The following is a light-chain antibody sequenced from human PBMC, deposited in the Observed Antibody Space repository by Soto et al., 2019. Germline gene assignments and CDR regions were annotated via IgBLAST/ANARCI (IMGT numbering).Light chain of an antibody. Sequence: DIQMTQSPSSLSASVGDRVTITCRASHNINVYLSWYQQKAGQAPRLLIYDASSLQGGVPSRFNGSRSGTDFTLTISSLQPEDFATYYCHQSYSNPRTFGQGTKVDIK. CDR1: HNINVY. CDR3: HQSYSNPRT. V-gene: IGKV1-39*01. J-gene: IGKJ1*01. CDR2: DAS.